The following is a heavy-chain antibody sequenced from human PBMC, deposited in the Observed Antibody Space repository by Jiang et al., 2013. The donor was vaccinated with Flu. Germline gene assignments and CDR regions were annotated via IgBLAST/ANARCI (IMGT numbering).Heavy chain of an antibody. D-gene: IGHD3-3*01. J-gene: IGHJ4*02. CDR1: GYTFTSYG. V-gene: IGHV1-18*01. CDR2: ISAYNGNT. Sequence: KASGYTFTSYGISWVRQAPGQGLEWMGWISAYNGNTNYAQKLQGRVTMTTDTSTSTAYMELRSLRSDDTAVYYCARDELTIFGFGLFDYWGQGTLVTVSS. CDR3: ARDELTIFGFGLFDY.